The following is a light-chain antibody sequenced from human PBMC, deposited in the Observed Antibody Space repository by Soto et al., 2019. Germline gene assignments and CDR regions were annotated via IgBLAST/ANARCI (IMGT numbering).Light chain of an antibody. CDR3: QQYYSTPYT. CDR1: QSVLYSSNNKNY. J-gene: IGKJ2*01. Sequence: DIVMTQSPDSLAVSLGVRATINCKSSQSVLYSSNNKNYLAWYQQKPGQPPKLLIYWASTRESGVPDRFSGSGSGTAFTLTISSLQAEDVAVYYCQQYYSTPYTFGQGTKLEIK. V-gene: IGKV4-1*01. CDR2: WAS.